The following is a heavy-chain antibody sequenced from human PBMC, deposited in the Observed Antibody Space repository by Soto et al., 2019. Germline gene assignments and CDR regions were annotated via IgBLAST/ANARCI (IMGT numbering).Heavy chain of an antibody. CDR3: ATWGYDISSGQYFDY. Sequence: EVQLVESGGGLVQPGESLRVSCAASGLTFSSYSMNWVRQAPWKGLEWVSYISTGSSDIYYADSVKGRFSTSRDNAKNSLYLQINSLRAEDTAVYYCATWGYDISSGQYFDYWGHGTLVTVS. D-gene: IGHD6-6*01. CDR2: ISTGSSDI. V-gene: IGHV3-48*01. CDR1: GLTFSSYS. J-gene: IGHJ4*01.